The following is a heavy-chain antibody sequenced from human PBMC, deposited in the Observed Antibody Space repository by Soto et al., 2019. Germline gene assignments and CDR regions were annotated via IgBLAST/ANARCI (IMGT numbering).Heavy chain of an antibody. J-gene: IGHJ3*02. CDR2: MNPNSGNT. CDR1: GXTFTSYD. Sequence: VKVSWKASGXTFTSYDINWLRQATGQGLEWMGWMNPNSGNTGYAQKFQGRVTMTRNTSISTAYMELSSLRSEDTAVYYCARVEVAGTVDAFDIWGQGTMVTVSS. D-gene: IGHD6-19*01. V-gene: IGHV1-8*01. CDR3: ARVEVAGTVDAFDI.